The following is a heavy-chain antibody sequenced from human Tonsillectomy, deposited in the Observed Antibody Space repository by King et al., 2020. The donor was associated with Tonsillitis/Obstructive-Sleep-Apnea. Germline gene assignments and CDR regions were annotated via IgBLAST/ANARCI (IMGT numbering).Heavy chain of an antibody. CDR1: GFTFSSYS. J-gene: IGHJ6*03. D-gene: IGHD2-15*01. Sequence: VQLVQSGGGLVQPGGSLRLSCSASGFTFSSYSMDWVRQAPGKGLEWVSYISSSSSTIYYADSVKGRFTISSDNAKKSLYLQMNSLRDEETAVYYCARDIPIVVVVAATLNYYYYMDVWGKGTTVTVSS. CDR3: ARDIPIVVVVAATLNYYYYMDV. CDR2: ISSSSSTI. V-gene: IGHV3-48*02.